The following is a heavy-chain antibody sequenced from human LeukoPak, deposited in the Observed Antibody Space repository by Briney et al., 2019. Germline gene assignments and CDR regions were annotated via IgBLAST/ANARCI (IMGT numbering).Heavy chain of an antibody. D-gene: IGHD2-15*01. V-gene: IGHV4-39*01. CDR3: APRTPFDP. J-gene: IGHJ5*02. CDR1: GFTFSSYA. CDR2: IYYSGST. Sequence: GSLRLSCAASGFTFSSYAMSWVRQPPGKGLEWIGSIYYSGSTYYNPSLKSRVTISVDTSKNQFSLKLSSVTAADTAVYYCAPRTPFDPWGQGTLVTVSS.